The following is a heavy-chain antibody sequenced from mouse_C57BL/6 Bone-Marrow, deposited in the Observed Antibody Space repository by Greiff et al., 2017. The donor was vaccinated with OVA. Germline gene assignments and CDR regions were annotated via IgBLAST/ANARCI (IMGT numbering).Heavy chain of an antibody. Sequence: QVQLQQPGAELVMPGASVKLSCKASGYTFTSYWMHWVKQRPGQGLEWIGEIYPSDSYTNYNQKFKGKATLTVDTSSSTAYMQLSSLTSEDSAVYDCARGWGITTVVSRFDYWGQGTTLTVSA. CDR2: IYPSDSYT. CDR3: ARGWGITTVVSRFDY. J-gene: IGHJ2*01. V-gene: IGHV1-69*01. D-gene: IGHD1-1*01. CDR1: GYTFTSYW.